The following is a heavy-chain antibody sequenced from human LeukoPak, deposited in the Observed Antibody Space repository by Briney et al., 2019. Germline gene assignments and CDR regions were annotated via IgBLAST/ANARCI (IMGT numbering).Heavy chain of an antibody. V-gene: IGHV1-18*04. D-gene: IGHD1-26*01. J-gene: IGHJ4*02. CDR3: ARSGRGTYYYFDL. CDR1: GYTFTGYY. CDR2: ISGYNGNT. Sequence: ASVKVSCKASGYTFTGYYMHLVRQAPGQGLEWMGWISGYNGNTNYAQKLQGRVSMTADTSTSTAYMELRSLRSDDTAVYYCARSGRGTYYYFDLWGQGTLVTVSS.